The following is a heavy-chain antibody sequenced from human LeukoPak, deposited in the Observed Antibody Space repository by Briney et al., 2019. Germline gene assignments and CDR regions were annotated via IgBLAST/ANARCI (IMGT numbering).Heavy chain of an antibody. CDR2: FYWSGRT. Sequence: SESLSLTCAVSGGSISSYYWSWIPQPPGKGREWGGYFYWSGRTNYNPSLKSRVTTSVDTSKTQFSLKLSSVTAADTAVYYCSRHRRRDGYNPGYFHYWGQGTLVTVSS. CDR3: SRHRRRDGYNPGYFHY. CDR1: GGSISSYY. J-gene: IGHJ4*02. D-gene: IGHD5-24*01. V-gene: IGHV4-59*08.